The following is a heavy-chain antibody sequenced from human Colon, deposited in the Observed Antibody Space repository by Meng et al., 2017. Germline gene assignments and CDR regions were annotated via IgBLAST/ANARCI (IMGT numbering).Heavy chain of an antibody. D-gene: IGHD4-23*01. CDR2: NYQCGST. J-gene: IGHJ4*02. CDR1: GCSISSNNW. CDR3: ARVPTTVDSFES. Sequence: QGRLEESEPGALKPSWTLASTSTVPGCSISSNNWGSWIGLSSRGWLNGIGDNYQCGSTHYSRFLKSRDTISRDKSKNQFSLKVSYTAASYSAGDSCARVPTTVDSFESWGQGTLVTVSS. V-gene: IGHV4-4*02.